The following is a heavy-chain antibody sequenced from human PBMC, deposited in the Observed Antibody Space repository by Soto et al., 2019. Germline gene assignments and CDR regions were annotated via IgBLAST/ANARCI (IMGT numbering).Heavy chain of an antibody. Sequence: QVQLQESGPGLVKPSETLSLTCTVSGGSISSYYWSWIRQPPGKGLEWIGCVYYSGSTNYNPSLERRVTISVDTSKNQLPLKLSSVTAADTAVYYCASVIGSSSSWYVSYFQHWGQGTLVTVSS. CDR3: ASVIGSSSSWYVSYFQH. D-gene: IGHD6-13*01. J-gene: IGHJ1*01. CDR1: GGSISSYY. CDR2: VYYSGST. V-gene: IGHV4-59*01.